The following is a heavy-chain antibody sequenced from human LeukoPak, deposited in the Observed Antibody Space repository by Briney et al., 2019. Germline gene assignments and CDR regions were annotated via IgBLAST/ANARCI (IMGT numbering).Heavy chain of an antibody. V-gene: IGHV4-4*07. CDR3: ACSEWELPLRDY. Sequence: SETLSLTCTVSGGSFSIYYWSWIWQPAGKGLEYIGRIYTSGSTNYNPSLKSRVTISVDTSKNQFSLKLSSVTAADAAVYYCACSEWELPLRDYWGQGTLVTVSS. CDR2: IYTSGST. J-gene: IGHJ4*02. D-gene: IGHD1-26*01. CDR1: GGSFSIYY.